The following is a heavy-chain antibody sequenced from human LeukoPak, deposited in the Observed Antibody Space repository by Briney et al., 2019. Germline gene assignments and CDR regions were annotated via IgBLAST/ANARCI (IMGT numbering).Heavy chain of an antibody. CDR3: ASLTYYYDSSGYGTPDY. CDR2: MRQDGGEI. Sequence: GGSLRLSCVVSGFTFNNYWMSWVRQAPGKGLEWVATMRQDGGEIYYVDSVRGRFTISRDNAKNSLYLQMNSLRAEDTAMYYCASLTYYYDSSGYGTPDYWGQGTLVTVSS. D-gene: IGHD3-22*01. CDR1: GFTFNNYW. V-gene: IGHV3-7*01. J-gene: IGHJ4*02.